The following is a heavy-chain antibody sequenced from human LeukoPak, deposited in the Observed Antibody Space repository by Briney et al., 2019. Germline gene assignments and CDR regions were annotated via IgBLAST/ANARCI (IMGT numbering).Heavy chain of an antibody. V-gene: IGHV4-30-2*01. CDR3: ARVFSTSSFDY. CDR2: IYHSGST. D-gene: IGHD2-2*01. CDR1: GGSLSSGGYS. Sequence: SQTLSLTCAVSGGSLSSGGYSWSWIRQPPGKGLEWIGYIYHSGSTYYNPSLKSRVTISVDRSKNQFSLKLSSVTAADTAVYYCARVFSTSSFDYWGQGTLVTVSS. J-gene: IGHJ4*02.